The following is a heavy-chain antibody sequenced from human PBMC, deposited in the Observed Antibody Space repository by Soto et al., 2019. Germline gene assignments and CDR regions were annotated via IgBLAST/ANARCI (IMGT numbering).Heavy chain of an antibody. D-gene: IGHD2-15*01. CDR2: INSDGSST. CDR3: VRTSLVVAAATREDY. J-gene: IGHJ4*02. Sequence: EVQLVESGGGLVQPGGSLRLSCAASGFTFSSYWMHWVRQAPGKGLVWVSRINSDGSSTSYADSVKGRFTISRDNAKNTLYQQMNSLRAEDTAVYYCVRTSLVVAAATREDYWCQGTLVSVSS. CDR1: GFTFSSYW. V-gene: IGHV3-74*01.